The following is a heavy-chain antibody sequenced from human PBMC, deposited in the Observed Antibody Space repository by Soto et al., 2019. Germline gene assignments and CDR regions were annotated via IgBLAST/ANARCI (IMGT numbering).Heavy chain of an antibody. CDR1: GFTFSSYA. CDR2: ISYDGSNK. V-gene: IGHV3-30-3*01. CDR3: ARGSACGGDCYQYYFDY. D-gene: IGHD2-21*02. J-gene: IGHJ4*02. Sequence: GGSLRLSCAASGFTFSSYAMHWVRQAPGKGLEWVAVISYDGSNKYYADSVKGRFTISRDNSKNMLYLQMNSLRAEDTAVYYCARGSACGGDCYQYYFDYWGQGTLVTVSS.